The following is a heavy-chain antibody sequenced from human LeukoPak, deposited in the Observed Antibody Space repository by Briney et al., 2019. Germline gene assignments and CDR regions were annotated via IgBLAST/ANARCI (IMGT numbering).Heavy chain of an antibody. CDR1: GFTLSSYE. CDR2: ISSSGSTI. J-gene: IGHJ4*02. V-gene: IGHV3-48*03. CDR3: ARDRGPTDY. Sequence: GGSLRLSCAASGFTLSSYEMNWVRQAPGKGLEWVSYISSSGSTIYYADSVKGRFTISRDNAKNSLYLQMNSLRAEDTAVYYCARDRGPTDYWGQGTLVTVSS.